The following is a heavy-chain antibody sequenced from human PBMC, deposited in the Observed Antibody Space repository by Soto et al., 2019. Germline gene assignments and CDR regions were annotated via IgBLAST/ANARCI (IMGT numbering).Heavy chain of an antibody. CDR1: GGTFSSYG. CDR3: ARDQFQGYCSGAGCNWYCDL. J-gene: IGHJ2*01. Sequence: QVQLVQSGAEVKKPGSSVKVSCKASGGTFSSYGISWVRQAPGQGLEWMGGIIPIFGTANYAQKFQGRVTITADKSTSTAYMELSSLRSEDTAVYYCARDQFQGYCSGAGCNWYCDLWGRGTLVTVTS. V-gene: IGHV1-69*06. D-gene: IGHD2-15*01. CDR2: IIPIFGTA.